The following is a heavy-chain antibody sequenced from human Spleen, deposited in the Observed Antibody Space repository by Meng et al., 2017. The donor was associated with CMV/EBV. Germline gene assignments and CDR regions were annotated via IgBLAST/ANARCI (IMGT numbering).Heavy chain of an antibody. CDR3: ARSYRTIGRRLVGMDV. Sequence: RGSLRLSCAASGFTFSSYAMHWVRQAPGKGLEWVAVISYDGSNKYYADSVKGRFTISRDNSKNTLYLQMNSLRVEDTAVYYCARSYRTIGRRLVGMDVWGQGTTVTVSS. V-gene: IGHV3-30-3*01. J-gene: IGHJ6*02. D-gene: IGHD6-19*01. CDR2: ISYDGSNK. CDR1: GFTFSSYA.